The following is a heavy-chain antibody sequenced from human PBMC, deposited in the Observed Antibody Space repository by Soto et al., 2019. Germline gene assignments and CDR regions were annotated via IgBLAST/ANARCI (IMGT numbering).Heavy chain of an antibody. CDR3: ARQKYDFWSGYYKYNWFDP. CDR1: GGTFSSYA. J-gene: IGHJ5*02. D-gene: IGHD3-3*01. V-gene: IGHV1-69*13. CDR2: IIPIFGTA. Sequence: SVKVSFKASGGTFSSYAISWLRQAPGQGLEWMGGIIPIFGTANYAQKFQGRVTITADESTSTAYMELSSLRSEDTAVYYCARQKYDFWSGYYKYNWFDPWGQGTLVTVSS.